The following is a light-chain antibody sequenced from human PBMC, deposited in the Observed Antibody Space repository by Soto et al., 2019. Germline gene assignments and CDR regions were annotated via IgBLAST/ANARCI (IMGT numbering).Light chain of an antibody. J-gene: IGKJ1*01. CDR3: QHYKKWPWT. CDR1: QSVSNY. Sequence: DIVMTQSPSTLPVSTGERVTLSCRASQSVSNYLAWSQQKPGQAPRLLIYRASTRPTGIPARFSGSGSGTGFKLTISSMQSEDFEVSYCQHYKKWPWTFGQGTKVEIK. CDR2: RAS. V-gene: IGKV3-15*01.